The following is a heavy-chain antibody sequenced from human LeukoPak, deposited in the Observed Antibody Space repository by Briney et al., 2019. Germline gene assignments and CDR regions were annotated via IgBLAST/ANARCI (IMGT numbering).Heavy chain of an antibody. J-gene: IGHJ4*02. CDR1: GFTVSINY. CDR3: SRDVPGRGFDY. Sequence: PGGSLRLSCAASGFTVSINYMSWVRQARGKGLEWVSVIYSGGSTYYADSVKGRFTISRHNSKNTLYLQMNSLRAEDTAVYYCSRDVPGRGFDYWGQGTLVTVSS. V-gene: IGHV3-53*04. CDR2: IYSGGST. D-gene: IGHD3-10*01.